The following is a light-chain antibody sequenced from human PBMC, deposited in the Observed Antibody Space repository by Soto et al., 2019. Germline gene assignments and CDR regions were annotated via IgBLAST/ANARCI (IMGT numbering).Light chain of an antibody. CDR1: QSIHTS. CDR3: QQYGSSGT. V-gene: IGKV3-20*01. J-gene: IGKJ1*01. Sequence: VLTQSPATLSLSPGERATLSCRASQSIHTSLAWYQQKPGQPPRLVVYDSTLRANGVPDRFGGSRSGTEFTLTINNLEPEDFAVYYCQQYGSSGTFGQGTKVEIK. CDR2: DST.